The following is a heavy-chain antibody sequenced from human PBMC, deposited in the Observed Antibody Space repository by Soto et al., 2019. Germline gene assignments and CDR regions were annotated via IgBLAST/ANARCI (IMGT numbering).Heavy chain of an antibody. CDR1: DYTFNSYN. J-gene: IGHJ6*02. V-gene: IGHV3-21*06. CDR2: VSSSSTYI. D-gene: IGHD2-2*01. CDR3: AKAHTTISYSFYAMDV. Sequence: EVQLVESGGGLVKSGGSLRLSCVGSDYTFNSYNINWVRQAPGKGLEWVASVSSSSTYISYAETVRGRFTLTRDNAKSSVYLPMNTLRADDTALYYCAKAHTTISYSFYAMDVWGQGTTVTVSS.